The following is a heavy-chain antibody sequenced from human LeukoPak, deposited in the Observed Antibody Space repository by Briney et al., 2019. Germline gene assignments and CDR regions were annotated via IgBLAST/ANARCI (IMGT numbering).Heavy chain of an antibody. CDR3: ARFSRGYYYGSGSSPTNNWFDP. CDR2: INTNTGNP. V-gene: IGHV7-4-1*02. D-gene: IGHD3-10*01. J-gene: IGHJ5*02. CDR1: GYTFTSYA. Sequence: GASVKVSCKASGYTFTSYAMNWVRQAPGQGLEWMGWINTNTGNPTYAQGFTGRFVFSLDTSVSTAYLQISSLKAEDTAVYYCARFSRGYYYGSGSSPTNNWFDPWGQGTLVTVSS.